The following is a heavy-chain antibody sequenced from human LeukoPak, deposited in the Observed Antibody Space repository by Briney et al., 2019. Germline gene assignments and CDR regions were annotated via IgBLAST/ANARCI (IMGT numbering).Heavy chain of an antibody. CDR2: ISSSSSYI. CDR3: AKIGPAEAYGRSLYYFDY. CDR1: GFTFSSYS. D-gene: IGHD4-17*01. Sequence: GGSLRLSCAASGFTFSSYSMNWVRQAPGKGLEWVSSISSSSSYIYYADSVKGRFTISRDNAKNSLYLQMNSLRAEDTAVYYCAKIGPAEAYGRSLYYFDYWGQGTLVTVSS. V-gene: IGHV3-21*04. J-gene: IGHJ4*02.